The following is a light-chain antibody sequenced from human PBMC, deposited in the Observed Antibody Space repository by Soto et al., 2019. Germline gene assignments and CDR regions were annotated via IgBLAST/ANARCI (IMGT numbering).Light chain of an antibody. CDR2: GAS. CDR3: QQKYNTPVT. CDR1: QSISSS. Sequence: DIQMTQSPSSLSASVGDRVTITCRASQSISSSLNWYQQRPGKAPKLLIYGASSLQSGVPSRFSGSGSGTDFTLTISSLQPEDFASYYCQQKYNTPVTFCGGTKVEIK. V-gene: IGKV1-39*01. J-gene: IGKJ4*01.